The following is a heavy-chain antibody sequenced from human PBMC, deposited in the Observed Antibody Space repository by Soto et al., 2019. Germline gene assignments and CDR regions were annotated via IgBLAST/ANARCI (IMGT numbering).Heavy chain of an antibody. CDR1: GGTFSSYA. D-gene: IGHD5-12*01. Sequence: QVQLVQSGAEVKKPGSSVKVSCKASGGTFSSYAISWVRQAPGQGLEWMGGIIPIFGTANYAQKFQGRVTITADESTSTAYMELSSLRSEDTVVYDCARHILAAISPHRYYYYYGMDVWGQGTTVTVSS. J-gene: IGHJ6*02. V-gene: IGHV1-69*01. CDR2: IIPIFGTA. CDR3: ARHILAAISPHRYYYYYGMDV.